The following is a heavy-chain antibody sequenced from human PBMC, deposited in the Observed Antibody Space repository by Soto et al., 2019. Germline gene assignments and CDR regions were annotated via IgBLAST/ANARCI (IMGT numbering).Heavy chain of an antibody. CDR3: ARGGVSTRTFDY. CDR2: IYPSDSDT. V-gene: IGHV5-51*01. Sequence: LGESLKISCKGSGYNFAGYWIAWVRQMPGEGLELMGIIYPSDSDTRYRPSFQGQVTISADKSFSSAYLQWSSLRASDTAMYYCARGGVSTRTFDYWGQGTPVTVSS. D-gene: IGHD3-3*01. J-gene: IGHJ4*02. CDR1: GYNFAGYW.